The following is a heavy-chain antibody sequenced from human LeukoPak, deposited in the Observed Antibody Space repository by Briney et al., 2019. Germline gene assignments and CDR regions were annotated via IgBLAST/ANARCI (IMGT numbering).Heavy chain of an antibody. CDR1: GGSFSGYY. D-gene: IGHD3-10*01. CDR2: INHSGST. V-gene: IGHV4-34*01. J-gene: IGHJ5*02. CDR3: ARSYYYGSGSYYNNWFDP. Sequence: SETLSLTCAVYGGSFSGYYWSWIRQPPGKGLEWIGEINHSGSTNYNPSLKSRVTISVDTSKNQFSLKLSSVTAADTAVYYCARSYYYGSGSYYNNWFDPWGQGTLVTVSS.